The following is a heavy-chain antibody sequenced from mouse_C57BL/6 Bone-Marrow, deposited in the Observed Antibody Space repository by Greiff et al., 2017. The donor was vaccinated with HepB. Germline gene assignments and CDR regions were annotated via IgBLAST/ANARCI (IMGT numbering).Heavy chain of an antibody. V-gene: IGHV1-9*01. CDR1: GYTFTGYW. CDR3: ARELFITTVVGYWFVDV. J-gene: IGHJ1*03. D-gene: IGHD1-1*01. CDR2: ILPGSGST. Sequence: QVQLQQSGAELMKPGASVKLSCKATGYTFTGYWIEWVKQRPGHGLEWIGEILPGSGSTNYNEKFKGKATFTADTSSNTAYMQLSSLTTEDSAISYYARELFITTVVGYWFVDVGGTGTAITVSS.